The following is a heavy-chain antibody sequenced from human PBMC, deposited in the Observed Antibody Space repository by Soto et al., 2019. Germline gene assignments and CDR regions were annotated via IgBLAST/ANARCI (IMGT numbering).Heavy chain of an antibody. Sequence: GASVKVSCKASGGTFSSYAISWVRQAPGQGLEWMGGIIPIFGTANYAQKFQGRVTITADESTSTAYMELSSLRSEDTAVYYCAYTVAPLDHYGMDVWGQGTTVTVSS. V-gene: IGHV1-69*13. J-gene: IGHJ6*02. D-gene: IGHD4-17*01. CDR2: IIPIFGTA. CDR1: GGTFSSYA. CDR3: AYTVAPLDHYGMDV.